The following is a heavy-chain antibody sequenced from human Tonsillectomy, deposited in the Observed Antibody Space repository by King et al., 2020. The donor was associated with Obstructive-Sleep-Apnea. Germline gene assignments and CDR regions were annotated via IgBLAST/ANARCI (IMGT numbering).Heavy chain of an antibody. CDR1: GGSISSSSYY. CDR3: ATQSITMVRGVGYYYYYGMDV. D-gene: IGHD3-10*01. V-gene: IGHV4-39*07. CDR2: IYYSGST. Sequence: QLQESGPGLVKPSETLSLTCTVSGGSISSSSYYWGWIRQPPGKGLEWIGSIYYSGSTYSNPSLKSRVTISVDTSKHPFSLKLSSVTAADTAVYYCATQSITMVRGVGYYYYYGMDVWGQGTTVTVSS. J-gene: IGHJ6*02.